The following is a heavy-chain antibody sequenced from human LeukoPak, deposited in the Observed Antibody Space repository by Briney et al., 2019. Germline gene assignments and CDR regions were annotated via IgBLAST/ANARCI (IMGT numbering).Heavy chain of an antibody. J-gene: IGHJ4*02. D-gene: IGHD6-19*01. V-gene: IGHV4-59*01. CDR2: ISYSGST. CDR3: AREFSSGWFYFDY. CDR1: GGSISSYY. Sequence: SETLSLTCTVSGGSISSYYWSWIRQPPGKGLEWIGCISYSGSTNYNPSLKSRVTISLDTSKNQFSLKLSSVTAADTAVYYCAREFSSGWFYFDYWGQGTLVTASS.